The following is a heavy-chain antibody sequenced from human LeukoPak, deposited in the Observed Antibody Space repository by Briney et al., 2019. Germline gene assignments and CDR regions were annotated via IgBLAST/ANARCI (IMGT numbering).Heavy chain of an antibody. CDR2: INNDGDST. CDR3: ATSSVLAGAFDI. D-gene: IGHD3-3*02. J-gene: IGHJ3*02. Sequence: GGSLRLSCAASGFSFDSYAMSWVRQAPGKGLEWVSAINNDGDSTYSADSVKGRFTVSRDNSKNTLYLQMNSLRAEDAAVYYCATSSVLAGAFDIWGQGTMVTVSS. CDR1: GFSFDSYA. V-gene: IGHV3-23*01.